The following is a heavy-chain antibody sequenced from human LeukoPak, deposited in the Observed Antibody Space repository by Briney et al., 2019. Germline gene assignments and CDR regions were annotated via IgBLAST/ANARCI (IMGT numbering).Heavy chain of an antibody. V-gene: IGHV6-1*01. CDR1: GDSVSSNRAI. Sequence: SQTLSHTCAISGDSVSSNRAIWNWIRQSPSRGLEWLGRTYYRSKWYNDYAASVKSRITINPDTSKNQFSLQLNSVTPEDTATYYCVRGGAIRVTGMTPFDYWGQGTLVTVSS. D-gene: IGHD1-20*01. J-gene: IGHJ4*02. CDR2: TYYRSKWYN. CDR3: VRGGAIRVTGMTPFDY.